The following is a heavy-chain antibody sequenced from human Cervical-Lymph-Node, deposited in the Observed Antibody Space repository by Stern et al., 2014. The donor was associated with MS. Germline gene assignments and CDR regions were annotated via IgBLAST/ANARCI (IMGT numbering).Heavy chain of an antibody. J-gene: IGHJ4*02. V-gene: IGHV3-23*01. D-gene: IGHD5-12*01. CDR1: GFTFSSYA. CDR3: ANNIVATQDFDY. Sequence: EVQLLESGGGLVQPGGSLRLSCAASGFTFSSYAMSWVRQAPGKGLDWVSAISGSGTSTYYADSVKGRFTISRDNSKNTLYLQMNSLRAEDTAVYYCANNIVATQDFDYWGQGTLVTVSS. CDR2: ISGSGTST.